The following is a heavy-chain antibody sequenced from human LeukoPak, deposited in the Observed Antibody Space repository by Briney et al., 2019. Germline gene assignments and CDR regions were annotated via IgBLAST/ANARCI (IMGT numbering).Heavy chain of an antibody. J-gene: IGHJ4*02. Sequence: GGSLRLSCAASGFTFSSYEMNWVRQAPGKGLEWVSYISSSGSTIYYADSVKGRFTISRDNAKNSLYLQMNSLRAEDTAVYYCTVYAIQFDYWGQGTLVTVSS. V-gene: IGHV3-48*03. CDR2: ISSSGSTI. CDR3: TVYAIQFDY. CDR1: GFTFSSYE. D-gene: IGHD2-8*01.